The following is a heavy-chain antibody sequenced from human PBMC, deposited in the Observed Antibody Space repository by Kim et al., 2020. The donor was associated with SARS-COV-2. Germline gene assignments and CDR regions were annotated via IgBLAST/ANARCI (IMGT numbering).Heavy chain of an antibody. CDR2: ISWNSGSI. Sequence: GGSLRLSCAASGFTFDDYAMHWVRQAPGKGLEWVSGISWNSGSIGYADSVKGRFTISRDNAKNSLYLQMNSLRAEDTALYYCAKDIAPSDCSSTSCYRGHFDYWGQGTLVTVSS. D-gene: IGHD2-2*01. V-gene: IGHV3-9*01. CDR1: GFTFDDYA. J-gene: IGHJ4*02. CDR3: AKDIAPSDCSSTSCYRGHFDY.